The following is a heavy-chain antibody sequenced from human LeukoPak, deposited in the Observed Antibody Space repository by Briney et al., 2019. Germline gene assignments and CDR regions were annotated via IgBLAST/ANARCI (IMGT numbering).Heavy chain of an antibody. V-gene: IGHV4-30-4*01. D-gene: IGHD2-2*01. J-gene: IGHJ5*02. Sequence: SQTLSLTCAVYGGSFSGYYWSWIRQPPGKGLEWIGYIYYSGSTYYNPSLKSRVTISVDTSKNQFSLKLSSVTAADTAVYYCARDPSSTSSFKERRASPWGQGTLVTVSS. CDR3: ARDPSSTSSFKERRASP. CDR1: GGSFSGYY. CDR2: IYYSGST.